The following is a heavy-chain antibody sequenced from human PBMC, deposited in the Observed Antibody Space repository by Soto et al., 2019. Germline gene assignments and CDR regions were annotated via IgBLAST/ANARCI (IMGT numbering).Heavy chain of an antibody. Sequence: SETLSLTCTVSGGSISSYYWSWIRQPPGKGLEWIGYIYYSGSTNYNPSLKSRVTISVDTSKNQFSLKLSSVTAADTAVYYCARDRPYCTNGVCFGVWGQGTLVTVSS. D-gene: IGHD2-8*01. CDR3: ARDRPYCTNGVCFGV. J-gene: IGHJ4*02. CDR1: GGSISSYY. CDR2: IYYSGST. V-gene: IGHV4-59*01.